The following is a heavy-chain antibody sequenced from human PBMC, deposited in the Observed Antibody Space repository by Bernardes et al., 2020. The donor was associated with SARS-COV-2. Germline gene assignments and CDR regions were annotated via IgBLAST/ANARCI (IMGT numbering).Heavy chain of an antibody. Sequence: GGSLRLSCRASGFSFTDAWMNWVRQAPGKGLEWVGRIKSNIDGGTTDYAAPVKGRFTISRDESKNMLYLQMNSLKTEDTAVYYCATSVATYYYGLDVWGRGTTVTVSS. CDR3: ATSVATYYYGLDV. CDR2: IKSNIDGGTT. CDR1: GFSFTDAW. V-gene: IGHV3-15*01. D-gene: IGHD6-19*01. J-gene: IGHJ6*02.